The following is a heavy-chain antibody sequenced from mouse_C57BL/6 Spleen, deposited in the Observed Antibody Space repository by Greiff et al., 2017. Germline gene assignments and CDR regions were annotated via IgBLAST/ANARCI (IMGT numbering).Heavy chain of an antibody. V-gene: IGHV1-82*01. CDR1: GYAFSSSW. J-gene: IGHJ4*01. CDR2: IYPGDGDT. D-gene: IGHD4-1*01. Sequence: VQLQQSGPELVKPGASVKISCKASGYAFSSSWMNWVKQRPGKGLEWIGRIYPGDGDTNYNGKFKGKATLTADKSSSTAYMQLRSLTSEDSAVYFCARDWYYAMAYWGQGTSVTVSS. CDR3: ARDWYYAMAY.